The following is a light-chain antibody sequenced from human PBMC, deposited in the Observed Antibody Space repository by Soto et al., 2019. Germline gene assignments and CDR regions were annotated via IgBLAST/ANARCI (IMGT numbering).Light chain of an antibody. CDR2: GAS. CDR1: QSISSN. J-gene: IGKJ4*01. V-gene: IGKV3-15*01. CDR3: QQYDNWPPLT. Sequence: EIVMTQSPATLSVSPGERATLSCRASQSISSNLAWYQQKPGQAPRLLIYGASTRATDIPVRFSGSGSGTEFTLTISSLQSEDFEVYYCQQYDNWPPLTFGGGTKVDIK.